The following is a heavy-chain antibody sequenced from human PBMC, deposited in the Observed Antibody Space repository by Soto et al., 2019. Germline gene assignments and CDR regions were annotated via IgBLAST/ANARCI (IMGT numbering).Heavy chain of an antibody. CDR2: IYYSGCT. CDR1: GGSISSSSYY. J-gene: IGHJ6*02. Sequence: SETLSLTCTVSGGSISSSSYYWGWIRQPPGKGLEWIGSIYYSGCTYYNPSLKSRVTISVDTSKNQFSLKLSSVTAADTAVYYCARRIRENYYDSSGYYHLGGYYYYGMDVWGQGTTVTVSS. D-gene: IGHD3-22*01. V-gene: IGHV4-39*01. CDR3: ARRIRENYYDSSGYYHLGGYYYYGMDV.